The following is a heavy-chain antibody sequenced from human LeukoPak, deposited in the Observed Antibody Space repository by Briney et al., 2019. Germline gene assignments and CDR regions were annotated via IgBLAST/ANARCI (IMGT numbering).Heavy chain of an antibody. D-gene: IGHD3-9*01. CDR3: AKDRSLLRYKYGMDV. J-gene: IGHJ6*02. CDR2: ISGSGGST. V-gene: IGHV3-23*01. CDR1: GFTFSSYA. Sequence: PGGSLRLSCAASGFTFSSYAMSWVRQAPGKGLGWVSAISGSGGSTYYADSVKGRFTISRDNSKNTLYLQMNSLRAEDTAVYYCAKDRSLLRYKYGMDVWGQGTTVTVSS.